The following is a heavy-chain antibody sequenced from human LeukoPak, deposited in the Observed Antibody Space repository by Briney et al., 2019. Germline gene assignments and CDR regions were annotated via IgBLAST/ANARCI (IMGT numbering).Heavy chain of an antibody. CDR2: IYSGGTT. J-gene: IGHJ3*02. D-gene: IGHD6-13*01. CDR3: ARGHLHITSWYGVFHI. Sequence: GGSLRLSCAASGFTVSSNYMSWARQAPGKGLEWVPVIYSGGTTYYADSVKGRFTISRDNSQNTLYLQMNSLRAEDTAVYYCARGHLHITSWYGVFHIWGQGRMVTVSS. V-gene: IGHV3-66*01. CDR1: GFTVSSNY.